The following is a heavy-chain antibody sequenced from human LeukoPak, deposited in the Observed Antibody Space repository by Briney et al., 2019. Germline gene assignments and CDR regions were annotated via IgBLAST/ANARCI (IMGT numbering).Heavy chain of an antibody. J-gene: IGHJ4*02. D-gene: IGHD4/OR15-4a*01. V-gene: IGHV1-18*01. CDR1: GYTFTSYG. CDR3: ARDTNYEIDY. Sequence: GASVKVSCKASGYTFTSYGIGWVRQAPGQGLEWMAWISVYNGNTFYAQNLQDRVTVTTDTSTSTAYMELRNLRSDDTAVYYCARDTNYEIDYWGQGTQVTVSS. CDR2: ISVYNGNT.